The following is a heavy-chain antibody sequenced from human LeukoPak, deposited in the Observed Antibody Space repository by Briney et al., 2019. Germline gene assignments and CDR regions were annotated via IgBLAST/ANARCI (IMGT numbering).Heavy chain of an antibody. J-gene: IGHJ3*02. CDR3: ATGSSTSRYGRRMCAFDI. D-gene: IGHD2-2*01. CDR2: IDPEDGET. V-gene: IGHV1-24*01. CDR1: GYTLTELS. Sequence: ASVKVSCKVSGYTLTELSMHWVRQAPGKGLEWMGGIDPEDGETIYAQKFQGRVTMTEDTSTDTAYMELSSLRSEDTAVYYCATGSSTSRYGRRMCAFDIWGQGTMVTVSS.